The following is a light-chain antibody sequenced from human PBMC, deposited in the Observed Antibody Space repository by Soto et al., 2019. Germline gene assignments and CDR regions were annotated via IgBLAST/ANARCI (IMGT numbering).Light chain of an antibody. CDR1: SSNIGSHN. Sequence: QSALTQAPSASGTPGQKVTTSCSGSSSNIGSHNVRWYQQLPGTAPKLLIYSNNQRPSGVPDRVSGSKSGTSASLAISGLQSEDEADYYCAAWDDSLKVYVFGTGTKVTVL. CDR3: AAWDDSLKVYV. J-gene: IGLJ1*01. CDR2: SNN. V-gene: IGLV1-44*01.